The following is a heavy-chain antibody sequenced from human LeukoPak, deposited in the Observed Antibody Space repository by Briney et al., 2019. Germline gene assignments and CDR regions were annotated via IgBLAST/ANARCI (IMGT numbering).Heavy chain of an antibody. CDR2: IYSHGST. V-gene: IGHV4-4*07. D-gene: IGHD3-10*01. J-gene: IGHJ4*02. Sequence: SETLSLTCTVSGVSISSYYWSWIRQPAGKGLEWIGRIYSHGSTSYNPSLKSRVTMSVDTSKKQFSLQLRSLTAADTAVYYCARDATLGSGSYAFDYWGQGTLVTVSS. CDR1: GVSISSYY. CDR3: ARDATLGSGSYAFDY.